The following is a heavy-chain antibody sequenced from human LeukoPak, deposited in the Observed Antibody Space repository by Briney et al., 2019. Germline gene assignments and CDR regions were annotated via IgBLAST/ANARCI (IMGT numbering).Heavy chain of an antibody. CDR1: GFTFSSYE. Sequence: GGSLRLSCAASGFTFSSYEMNWVRQAPGKGLAWVSYISSSGSTIYYADSVKGRFTISRDNAKNSLYLQMNSLRAEDTAVYYCVRLGEDPPFDYWGQGTLVTVSS. J-gene: IGHJ4*02. V-gene: IGHV3-48*03. D-gene: IGHD3-10*01. CDR3: VRLGEDPPFDY. CDR2: ISSSGSTI.